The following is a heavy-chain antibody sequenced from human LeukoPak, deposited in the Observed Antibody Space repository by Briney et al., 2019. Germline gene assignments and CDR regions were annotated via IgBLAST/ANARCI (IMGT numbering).Heavy chain of an antibody. D-gene: IGHD3-10*01. Sequence: GGSLRLSCAASGFTFSSYWMHWVRQAPGKGLVWVSRINSDGSSTTYADSVKGRFTISRDNAKNTLYLQMNSLRAEDTAVYYCARGLNYGSGSTLEGYWGQGTLVTVSS. J-gene: IGHJ4*02. CDR1: GFTFSSYW. CDR3: ARGLNYGSGSTLEGY. CDR2: INSDGSST. V-gene: IGHV3-74*01.